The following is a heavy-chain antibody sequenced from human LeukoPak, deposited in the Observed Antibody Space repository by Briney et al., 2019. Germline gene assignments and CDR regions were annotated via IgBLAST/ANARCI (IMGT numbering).Heavy chain of an antibody. Sequence: GSSVKVSCKASGGTFSSYAISWVRQAPGQGLEWTGGIIPIFGTANYARKFQGRVTITADKSTSTAYMELSSLRSEDTAVYYCARVDGSEKTMDYWGQGTLVTVSS. D-gene: IGHD3-10*01. J-gene: IGHJ4*02. CDR3: ARVDGSEKTMDY. V-gene: IGHV1-69*06. CDR1: GGTFSSYA. CDR2: IIPIFGTA.